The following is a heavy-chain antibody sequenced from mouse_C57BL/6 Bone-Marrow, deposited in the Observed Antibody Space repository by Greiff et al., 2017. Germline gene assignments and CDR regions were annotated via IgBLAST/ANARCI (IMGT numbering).Heavy chain of an antibody. Sequence: QVQLKESGAELARPGASVKLSCKASGYTFTSYGISWVKQRTGQGLEWIGEIYPRSGNTYYNEKFKGKATLTADKSSSTAYMELRSLTSEDSAVYFCARDYYGSRRYYFDYWGQGTTLTVSS. CDR3: ARDYYGSRRYYFDY. J-gene: IGHJ2*01. D-gene: IGHD1-1*01. CDR2: IYPRSGNT. CDR1: GYTFTSYG. V-gene: IGHV1-81*01.